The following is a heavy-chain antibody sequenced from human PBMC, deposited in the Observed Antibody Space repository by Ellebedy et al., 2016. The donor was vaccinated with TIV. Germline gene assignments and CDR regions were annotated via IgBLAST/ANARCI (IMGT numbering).Heavy chain of an antibody. CDR1: GYTFTSYY. CDR2: INPSGGST. D-gene: IGHD5-18*01. J-gene: IGHJ3*02. V-gene: IGHV1-46*01. CDR3: ARVGGGGYSIYAFDI. Sequence: ASVKVSCKASGYTFTSYYMHWVRQAPGQGLEWMGIINPSGGSTSYAQKFQGRVTMTRDTSTSTVYMELSSLRSEDTAVYYCARVGGGGYSIYAFDIWGQGTMVTVSS.